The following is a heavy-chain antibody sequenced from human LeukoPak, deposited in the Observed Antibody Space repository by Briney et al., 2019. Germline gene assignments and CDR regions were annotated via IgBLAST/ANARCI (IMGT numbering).Heavy chain of an antibody. D-gene: IGHD3-9*01. J-gene: IGHJ4*02. Sequence: SETLSLTCAVSGGSISSSNWWSWVRQPPGKGLEWIGEIFHSGGTNYNPSLKSRVTISVDKSKNQFSLKLSSVTAADTAVYYCARGPAGYYRSWNRGIDYWGQGTLVTVSS. V-gene: IGHV4-4*02. CDR3: ARGPAGYYRSWNRGIDY. CDR1: GGSISSSNW. CDR2: IFHSGGT.